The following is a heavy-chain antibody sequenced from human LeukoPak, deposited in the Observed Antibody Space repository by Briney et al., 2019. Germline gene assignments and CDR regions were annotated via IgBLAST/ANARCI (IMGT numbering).Heavy chain of an antibody. CDR1: GGSLSSYY. V-gene: IGHV4-59*12. D-gene: IGHD3-10*01. CDR2: IYYSGST. CDR3: ARRRGLYYYYYMDV. J-gene: IGHJ6*03. Sequence: PSETLSLTCTVSGGSLSSYYWSWIRQPPGKGLEWIGYIYYSGSTNYNPSLKSRVTISVDTSKNQFSLKLGSVTAADTAVYYCARRRGLYYYYYMDVWGKGTTVTVSS.